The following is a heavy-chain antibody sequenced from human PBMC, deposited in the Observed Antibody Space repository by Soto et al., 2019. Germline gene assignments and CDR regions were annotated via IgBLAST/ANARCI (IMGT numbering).Heavy chain of an antibody. CDR2: IYYSGST. Sequence: SETLSLTCTVSGGSISSYYWSWIRQPPGKGLEWIGYIYYSGSTNYNPSLKSRVTISVDTSKNQFSLKLSSVTAADTAVYYCASQRGSYYDIRAFDIWGQGTMVTVSS. CDR1: GGSISSYY. J-gene: IGHJ3*02. V-gene: IGHV4-59*01. D-gene: IGHD3-22*01. CDR3: ASQRGSYYDIRAFDI.